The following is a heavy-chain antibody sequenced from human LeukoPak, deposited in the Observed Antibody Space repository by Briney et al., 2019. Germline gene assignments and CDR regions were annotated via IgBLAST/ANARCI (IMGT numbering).Heavy chain of an antibody. CDR3: ARDPVIAAADWDY. CDR1: GFTFSSYS. Sequence: GGSLRLSCAAFGFTFSSYSMNWVRQAPGKGLEWVSSISSSSSYIYYADSVKGRFTISRDNAKNSLYLQMNSLRAEDTAVYYCARDPVIAAADWDYWGQGTLVTVSS. J-gene: IGHJ4*02. D-gene: IGHD6-13*01. CDR2: ISSSSSYI. V-gene: IGHV3-21*01.